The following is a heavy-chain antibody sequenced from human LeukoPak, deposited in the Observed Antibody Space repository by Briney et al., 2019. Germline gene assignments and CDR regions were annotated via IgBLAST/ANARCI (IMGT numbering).Heavy chain of an antibody. CDR3: ASDGGKDYYGSGIYYPRWFDP. CDR2: INHSGST. V-gene: IGHV4-34*01. J-gene: IGHJ5*02. Sequence: SETLSLTCAVYGGPYSGYCWNWTRQPPGKGLEWIGEINHSGSTNYNPSLKSRVTISVDKSKNHFSLYLSSVTAADSAVYLWASDGGKDYYGSGIYYPRWFDPWGQGTLVTVSS. CDR1: GGPYSGYC. D-gene: IGHD3-10*01.